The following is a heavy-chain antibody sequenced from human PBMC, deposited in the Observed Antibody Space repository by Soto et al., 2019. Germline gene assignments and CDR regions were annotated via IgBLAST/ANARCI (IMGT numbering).Heavy chain of an antibody. Sequence: GVSLRLSCSASGFTFSSYAMHWVRQAPGKGLEYVSAISSNGGSTYYADSVKGRFTISRDNSKNTLYLQMSSLRAEDTAVYYCVTPPGVGATVPWDAFDIWGQGTMVTVSS. CDR2: ISSNGGST. D-gene: IGHD1-26*01. V-gene: IGHV3-64D*09. CDR1: GFTFSSYA. CDR3: VTPPGVGATVPWDAFDI. J-gene: IGHJ3*02.